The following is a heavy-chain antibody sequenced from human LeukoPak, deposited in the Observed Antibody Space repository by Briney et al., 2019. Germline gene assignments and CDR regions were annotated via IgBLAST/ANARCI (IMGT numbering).Heavy chain of an antibody. CDR2: ISDSGNT. J-gene: IGHJ2*01. Sequence: SETLSLTCTVSGGSIRSNYWSWIRQPPGKGLEWIGCISDSGNTNYIPSLKSRVSISVDSSKNQLSLRLSSVTAGDTAVYYCASGIAVAGRFDLWGRGTLVTVSS. D-gene: IGHD6-19*01. V-gene: IGHV4-59*01. CDR1: GGSIRSNY. CDR3: ASGIAVAGRFDL.